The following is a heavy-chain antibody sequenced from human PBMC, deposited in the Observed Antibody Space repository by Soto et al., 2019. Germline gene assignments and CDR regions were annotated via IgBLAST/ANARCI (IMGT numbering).Heavy chain of an antibody. J-gene: IGHJ6*02. V-gene: IGHV3-30*18. Sequence: GGSLRLSCAASGFTLSSYGMHWVRQAPGKGLEWVAVISYDGSNKYYADSVKGRFTISRDNSKNTLYLQMNSLRAEDTAVYYCAKDMGPINYNYNYYYYGMDVWGQGTTVTVSS. CDR1: GFTLSSYG. D-gene: IGHD4-4*01. CDR3: AKDMGPINYNYNYYYYGMDV. CDR2: ISYDGSNK.